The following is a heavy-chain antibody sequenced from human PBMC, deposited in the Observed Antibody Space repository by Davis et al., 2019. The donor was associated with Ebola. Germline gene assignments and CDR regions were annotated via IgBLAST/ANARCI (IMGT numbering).Heavy chain of an antibody. CDR1: GFTFSGSA. J-gene: IGHJ4*02. V-gene: IGHV3-73*01. D-gene: IGHD2-8*01. CDR2: IRSKPNSYAT. CDR3: ATLPSCTNGVCSDY. Sequence: GGSLRLSCAASGFTFSGSAMHWVRQASGKGLEWVGHIRSKPNSYATAYAASVKGRFTISRDDSENTAYLQMNSLRTEDTAVYYCATLPSCTNGVCSDYWGQGNLVTVSS.